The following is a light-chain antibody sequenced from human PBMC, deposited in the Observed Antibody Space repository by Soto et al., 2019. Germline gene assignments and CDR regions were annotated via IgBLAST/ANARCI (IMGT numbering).Light chain of an antibody. CDR1: RNDVGGHKF. CDR3: SSYGGNTNFVL. J-gene: IGLJ3*02. CDR2: EVT. Sequence: QSALTQPPSASGSPGQSVTIPCTGSRNDVGGHKFVSWYQHHPGKAPKLIIYEVTQRPSGVPHRFSGSKSDNTASLTVSGLQPEDEADYYCSSYGGNTNFVLFGGGTKLTVL. V-gene: IGLV2-8*01.